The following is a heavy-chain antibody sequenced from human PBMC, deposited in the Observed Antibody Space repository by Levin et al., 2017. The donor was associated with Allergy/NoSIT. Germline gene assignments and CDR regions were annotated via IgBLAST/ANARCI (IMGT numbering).Heavy chain of an antibody. Sequence: LSLTCAASGFTFSSYAMSWVRPAPGKGLEWVSGISGSGGSTYYADSVKGRFTISRDNSKNTLYLQMNSLRAEDTAIYYCAKGRVYGDYNFDYWGQGTLVTVSS. D-gene: IGHD4-17*01. CDR2: ISGSGGST. CDR3: AKGRVYGDYNFDY. CDR1: GFTFSSYA. J-gene: IGHJ4*02. V-gene: IGHV3-23*01.